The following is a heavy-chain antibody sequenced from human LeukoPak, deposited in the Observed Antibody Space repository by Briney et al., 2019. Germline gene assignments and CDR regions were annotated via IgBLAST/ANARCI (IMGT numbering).Heavy chain of an antibody. V-gene: IGHV1-18*01. CDR2: ITVYNGNT. J-gene: IGHJ3*02. CDR1: GYSSTSYG. D-gene: IGHD2-15*01. Sequence: ASVNVSCKASGYSSTSYGISWVRQAPGQGLEWMGWITVYNGNTNYAQNLQGRVTMTTDTSTSTAYMELRSLRSDDTAVYFCARFDCSTGSCQGTFDIWGQGTMVTVSS. CDR3: ARFDCSTGSCQGTFDI.